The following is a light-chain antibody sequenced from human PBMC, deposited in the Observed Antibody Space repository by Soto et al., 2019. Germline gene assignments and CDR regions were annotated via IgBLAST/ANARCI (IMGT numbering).Light chain of an antibody. J-gene: IGKJ1*01. CDR3: QEYNSWSGEWT. CDR2: DAS. V-gene: IGKV1-5*01. Sequence: DIQMTQSPSTLSASVGDRVTITCRASQSINIWLAWYQQKAGKAPKLLIYDASTLESGVPSRFSCSGSRTEFTLTIISTQPDDFASDYCQEYNSWSGEWTFGQVTKVEIK. CDR1: QSINIW.